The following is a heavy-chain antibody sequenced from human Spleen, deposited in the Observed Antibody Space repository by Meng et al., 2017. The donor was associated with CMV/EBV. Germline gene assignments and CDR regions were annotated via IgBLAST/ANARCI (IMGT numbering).Heavy chain of an antibody. CDR3: TKGGGERVTFDAMDV. V-gene: IGHV3-9*01. D-gene: IGHD2-21*02. J-gene: IGHJ6*02. CDR1: GFTFDDFA. CDR2: ISGNTGFI. Sequence: SLKISCTASGFTFDDFAMHWVRQTPGEGLEWVSGISGNTGFIGYADSVKGRFTISRDNAKKTLSLQINTLRAEDTALYYCTKGGGERVTFDAMDVWGQGSPGHRLL.